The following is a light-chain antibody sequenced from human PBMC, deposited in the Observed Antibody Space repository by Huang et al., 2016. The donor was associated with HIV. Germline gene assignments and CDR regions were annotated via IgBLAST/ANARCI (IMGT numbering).Light chain of an antibody. CDR1: QSLLYSSNNKNY. Sequence: DIVMTQSPDSLAVSLGERDTINCKSSQSLLYSSNNKNYLAWYQQKPGQPPKLLIYWASTRESGVPDRFSGSGSGTDFTLTISSLQAEDVAVYYCQQYYNTPLTFGQGTKLEIK. J-gene: IGKJ2*01. V-gene: IGKV4-1*01. CDR2: WAS. CDR3: QQYYNTPLT.